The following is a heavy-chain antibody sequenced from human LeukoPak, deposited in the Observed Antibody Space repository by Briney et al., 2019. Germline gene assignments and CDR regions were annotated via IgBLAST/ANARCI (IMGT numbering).Heavy chain of an antibody. J-gene: IGHJ4*02. V-gene: IGHV1-18*01. Sequence: ASVKVSCKASGYTFTSYGISWVRQAPGQGLEWMGWISAYNGNTNYAQKLQGRVTMTTDTSTSTAYMELRSLRSDDTAVYYCARPSTYYYDSSGLGVFDYWGQGTLVTVSS. CDR3: ARPSTYYYDSSGLGVFDY. CDR2: ISAYNGNT. D-gene: IGHD3-22*01. CDR1: GYTFTSYG.